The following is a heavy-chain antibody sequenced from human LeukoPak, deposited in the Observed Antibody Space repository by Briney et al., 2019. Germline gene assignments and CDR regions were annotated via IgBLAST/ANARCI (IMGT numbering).Heavy chain of an antibody. V-gene: IGHV4-59*01. CDR2: IHYSGST. Sequence: SETLSLTCTVSGGSISSYYWSWIRQPPGKGLEWIGYIHYSGSTNCNPSLKSRVTISVDTSKNQFSLKLSSVTAADTAVYYCATYDSFNNWFDPWGQGTLVTVSS. CDR1: GGSISSYY. CDR3: ATYDSFNNWFDP. D-gene: IGHD3-16*01. J-gene: IGHJ5*02.